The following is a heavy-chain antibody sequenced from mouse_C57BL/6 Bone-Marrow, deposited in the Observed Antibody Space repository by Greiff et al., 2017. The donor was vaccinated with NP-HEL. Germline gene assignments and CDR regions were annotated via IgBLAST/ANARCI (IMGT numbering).Heavy chain of an antibody. V-gene: IGHV1-39*01. D-gene: IGHD1-1*02. CDR3: ARGDFHYGTGVFDY. J-gene: IGHJ2*01. CDR1: GYSFTDYN. Sequence: EVKVVESGPELVKPGASVKISCKASGYSFTDYNMNWVKQSNGKSLEWIGVINPNYGTTSYNQKFKGKATLTVDQSSSTAYMQLNSLTSEDSAVYYCARGDFHYGTGVFDYWGQGTTLTVSS. CDR2: INPNYGTT.